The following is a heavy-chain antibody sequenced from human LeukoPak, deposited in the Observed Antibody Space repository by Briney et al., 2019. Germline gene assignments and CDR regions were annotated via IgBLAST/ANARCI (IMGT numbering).Heavy chain of an antibody. D-gene: IGHD6-19*01. V-gene: IGHV1-2*02. CDR1: GYTFTGYY. CDR3: ARVAYSSGWTFYDY. CDR2: INPNSGGT. Sequence: GASVKVPCKASGYTFTGYYMHWVRQAPGQGLEWMGWINPNSGGTNYAQKFQGRVTMTRDTSISTAYVELSRLRSDDTAVYYCARVAYSSGWTFYDYWGQGTLVTVSS. J-gene: IGHJ4*02.